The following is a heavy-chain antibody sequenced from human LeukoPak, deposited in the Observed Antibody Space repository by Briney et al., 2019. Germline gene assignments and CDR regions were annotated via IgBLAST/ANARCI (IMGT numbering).Heavy chain of an antibody. J-gene: IGHJ6*03. V-gene: IGHV4-39*02. CDR2: IFSVGNT. CDR3: AREPGTFDYPYMDV. CDR1: GASISSSRSF. D-gene: IGHD3-16*01. Sequence: SETLSLTCNVSGASISSSRSFWGWIRQPPGKGLEWIVSIFSVGNTYYNPSLKSRVSISIDTLKNQFSLRLSSVTAADMAVYYCAREPGTFDYPYMDVWGKGTTVTISS.